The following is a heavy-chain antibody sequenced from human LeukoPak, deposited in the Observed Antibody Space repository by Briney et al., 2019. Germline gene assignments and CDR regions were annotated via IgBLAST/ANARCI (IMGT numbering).Heavy chain of an antibody. CDR3: ARARILDY. J-gene: IGHJ4*02. CDR2: IYSGGTT. CDR1: GFTVSSNY. Sequence: GGSLGLSCAASGFTVSSNYMSWVRQAPGKGLEWVSVIYSGGTTHYADSVKGRFTISRDNSKNTLYLQMNSVRADDTATYFCARARILDYWGQGTLVTVSS. V-gene: IGHV3-53*01.